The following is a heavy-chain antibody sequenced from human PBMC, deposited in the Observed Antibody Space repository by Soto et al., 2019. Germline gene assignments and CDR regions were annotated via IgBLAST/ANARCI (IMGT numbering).Heavy chain of an antibody. Sequence: GGSLRLSCAASGFTFSRYYMNWVRQAPGRGLEWVSSISTTSTYTHYADSLKGRFTISRDNAKKLLYLQMDSLRAEDTAVYYCARDDGLSSTNVKAFDIWGQGTKVTVS. CDR1: GFTFSRYY. CDR2: ISTTSTYT. CDR3: ARDDGLSSTNVKAFDI. V-gene: IGHV3-21*01. J-gene: IGHJ3*02. D-gene: IGHD2-2*01.